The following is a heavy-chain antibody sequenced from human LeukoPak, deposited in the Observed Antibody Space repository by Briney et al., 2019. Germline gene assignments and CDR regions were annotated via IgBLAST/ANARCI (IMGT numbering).Heavy chain of an antibody. CDR1: GGSISSSSYY. V-gene: IGHV4-61*05. J-gene: IGHJ3*02. CDR3: ARFDGDYDAFDI. D-gene: IGHD4-17*01. Sequence: SETLSLTCTVSGGSISSSSYYWGWIRQPPGKGLEWIGYIYYSGSTNYNPSLKSRVTISVDTSKNQFSLKLSSVTAADTAVYFCARFDGDYDAFDIWGQGTMVTVSS. CDR2: IYYSGST.